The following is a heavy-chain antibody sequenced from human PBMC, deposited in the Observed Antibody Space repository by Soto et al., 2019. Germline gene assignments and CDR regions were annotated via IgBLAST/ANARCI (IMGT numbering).Heavy chain of an antibody. V-gene: IGHV1-3*01. D-gene: IGHD2-2*01. Sequence: QVQLVQSGAEVKKPGASVKVSCKASGYTFTSYAMHWVRQAPGQRLEWMGWINAGNGNTKYSQKFQGRVTITRDTAANTAYMELSSLRSEDTAVYYCARSVAEPAAIDYWGQGTLVTVSS. CDR2: INAGNGNT. CDR1: GYTFTSYA. J-gene: IGHJ4*02. CDR3: ARSVAEPAAIDY.